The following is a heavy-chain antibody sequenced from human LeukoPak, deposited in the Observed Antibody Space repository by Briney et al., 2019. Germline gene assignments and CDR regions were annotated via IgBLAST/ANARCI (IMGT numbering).Heavy chain of an antibody. J-gene: IGHJ6*02. Sequence: SETLSLTCTVSGGSISSYYWSWIRQPAGKGLEWIGRIYTSGSTDYNPSLKSRVTMSVDTSKNQFSLKLSSVTAADTAVYYCARDLRYCSGGSCYASYYYYGMDVWGQGTTVTVSS. V-gene: IGHV4-4*07. CDR3: ARDLRYCSGGSCYASYYYYGMDV. CDR2: IYTSGST. D-gene: IGHD2-15*01. CDR1: GGSISSYY.